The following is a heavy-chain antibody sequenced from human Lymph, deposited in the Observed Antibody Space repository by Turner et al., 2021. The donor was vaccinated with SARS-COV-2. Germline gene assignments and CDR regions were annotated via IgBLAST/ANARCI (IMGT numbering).Heavy chain of an antibody. CDR2: IYPGDSDT. V-gene: IGHV5-51*01. D-gene: IGHD3-3*01. CDR1: GYSFTTYW. J-gene: IGHJ4*02. Sequence: EVQLVQSGAEVKKPGGSLKVSCRPSGYSFTTYWIGWVGPLPGKGLEWMGIIYPGDSDTRYSPSFQGQVTISADKSISTAYLQWSSLKASDTAMYYCARREWGGSLGHIDYWGQGTLVTVSS. CDR3: ARREWGGSLGHIDY.